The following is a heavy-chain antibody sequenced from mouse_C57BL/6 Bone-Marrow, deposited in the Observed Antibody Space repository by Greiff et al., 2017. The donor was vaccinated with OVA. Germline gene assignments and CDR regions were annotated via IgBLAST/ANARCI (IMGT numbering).Heavy chain of an antibody. V-gene: IGHV2-5*01. CDR1: GFSLTSYG. D-gene: IGHD2-3*01. Sequence: LQESGPGLVQPSQSLSITCTASGFSLTSYGVHWVRQSPGKGLEWLGVIWRGGSTDYNAALMSRLSITKDNSKSQVFFKMNSLQAGDTAIYYCAKEENGYYVSYFDVWGTGTTVTVSS. CDR3: AKEENGYYVSYFDV. CDR2: IWRGGST. J-gene: IGHJ1*03.